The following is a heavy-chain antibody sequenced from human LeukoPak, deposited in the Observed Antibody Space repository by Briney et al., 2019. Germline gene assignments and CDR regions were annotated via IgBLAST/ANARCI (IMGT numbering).Heavy chain of an antibody. Sequence: GALRLSCAASGFTFSGSWISWVRQAPGKGLEWVANMNPDGSAKFYVDSVKGRFTISRDNARNSLSMLMDSLRDEDTAVYYCARDPHRGALDIWGQGTLVTVSS. CDR3: ARDPHRGALDI. V-gene: IGHV3-7*01. CDR1: GFTFSGSW. CDR2: MNPDGSAK. J-gene: IGHJ3*02. D-gene: IGHD4-17*01.